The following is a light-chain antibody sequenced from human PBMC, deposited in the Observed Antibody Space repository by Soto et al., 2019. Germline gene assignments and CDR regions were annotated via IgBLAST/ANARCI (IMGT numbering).Light chain of an antibody. CDR2: KAS. Sequence: DIQMTQSPSTLSASVGDRVTITCRASQSISAWLAWYQQKPGKAPKLLIYKASSLESGVPSRLSGSGSGTEFTLTISSLQPDDFATYYCQQYNSDSRTFGQGTNVEIK. CDR1: QSISAW. CDR3: QQYNSDSRT. J-gene: IGKJ1*01. V-gene: IGKV1-5*03.